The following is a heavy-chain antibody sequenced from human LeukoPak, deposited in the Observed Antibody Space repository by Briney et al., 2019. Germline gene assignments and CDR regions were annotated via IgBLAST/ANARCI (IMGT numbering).Heavy chain of an antibody. CDR2: IKEDGSEQ. J-gene: IGHJ4*02. D-gene: IGHD4-11*01. CDR3: VREKKGTVTEFDF. CDR1: GFAFSSNW. V-gene: IGHV3-7*01. Sequence: GGSLRLSCVASGFAFSSNWMTWVRQAPGKGLEWVGNIKEDGSEQYYADSMKGRFTISRDNAKNSLYLQMNSLRAEDTAVYYCVREKKGTVTEFDFWGQGTLVTVSS.